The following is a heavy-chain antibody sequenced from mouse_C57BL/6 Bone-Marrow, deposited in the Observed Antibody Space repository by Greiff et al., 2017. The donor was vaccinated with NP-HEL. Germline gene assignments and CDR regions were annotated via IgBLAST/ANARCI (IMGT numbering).Heavy chain of an antibody. J-gene: IGHJ4*01. D-gene: IGHD2-14*01. CDR2: IDPSDSYT. CDR1: GYTFTSYW. CDR3: ARSYYRGGYAMDY. V-gene: IGHV1-59*01. Sequence: QVQLQQPGAELVRPGTSVKLSCKASGYTFTSYWMHWVKQRPGQGLEWIGVIDPSDSYTNYNQKFKGKATLTVDTSSSTAYMQLSSLTSEDSAVYYCARSYYRGGYAMDYWGQGTSVTVSS.